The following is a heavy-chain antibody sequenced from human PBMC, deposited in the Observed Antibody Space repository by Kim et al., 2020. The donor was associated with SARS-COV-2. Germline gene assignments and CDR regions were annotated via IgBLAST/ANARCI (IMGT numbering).Heavy chain of an antibody. CDR1: GGTFSSYV. Sequence: SVKVSCKASGGTFSSYVISWVRQAPGQGLEWMGRIIPILGIAYYAQKFQGRVTITADKSTSTAHMKLSSLRSEDTAVYYCARAFPYCSSTSCYFDWGQGTLVTVSS. CDR3: ARAFPYCSSTSCYFD. D-gene: IGHD2-2*01. J-gene: IGHJ4*02. CDR2: IIPILGIA. V-gene: IGHV1-69*04.